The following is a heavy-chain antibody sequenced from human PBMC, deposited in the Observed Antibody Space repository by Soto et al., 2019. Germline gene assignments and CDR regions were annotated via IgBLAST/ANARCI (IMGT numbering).Heavy chain of an antibody. J-gene: IGHJ4*02. D-gene: IGHD3-3*01. V-gene: IGHV3-21*01. CDR2: ISSSSSYI. CDR3: ARSAFGVVIIPLAPYFDY. Sequence: PGGSLRLSCAASGFTFSSYAMSWVRQAPGKGLEWVSSISSSSSYIYYADSVKGRFTISRDNAKNSLYLQMNSLRAEDTAVYYCARSAFGVVIIPLAPYFDYWGQGTLVTVSS. CDR1: GFTFSSYA.